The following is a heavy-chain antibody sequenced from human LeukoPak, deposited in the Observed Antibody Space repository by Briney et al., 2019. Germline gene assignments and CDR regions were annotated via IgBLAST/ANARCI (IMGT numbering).Heavy chain of an antibody. J-gene: IGHJ4*02. CDR1: GFTFSSYG. Sequence: GGSLRLSCAASGFTFSSYGMHWVRQAPGKGLEWVAFIRYDGSNKYYADSVKGRFTISRDNSKNTLYLHVNSLRPEDTAVYYCARLWFGEFVYDYWGQGTLVTVSS. CDR3: ARLWFGEFVYDY. D-gene: IGHD3-10*01. V-gene: IGHV3-30*02. CDR2: IRYDGSNK.